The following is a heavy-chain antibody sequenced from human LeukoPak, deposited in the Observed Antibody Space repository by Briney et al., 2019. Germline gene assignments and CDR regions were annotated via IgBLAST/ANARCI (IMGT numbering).Heavy chain of an antibody. CDR3: ARQGFVVSLVRGVITKNPTYYFDL. CDR1: GFTFDDYG. J-gene: IGHJ4*02. V-gene: IGHV3-20*04. Sequence: GGSLRLSCAASGFTFDDYGMSWVRQAPGKGLEWVSGINWNGGSTGYADSVKGRFTISRDNAKNSLYLKMNSLRAEDTAIYYCARQGFVVSLVRGVITKNPTYYFDLWGQGTLVTVSS. D-gene: IGHD3-10*01. CDR2: INWNGGST.